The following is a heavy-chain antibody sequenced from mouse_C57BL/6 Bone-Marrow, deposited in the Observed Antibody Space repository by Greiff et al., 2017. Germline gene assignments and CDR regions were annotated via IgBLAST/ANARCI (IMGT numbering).Heavy chain of an antibody. CDR2: IDPSDSYT. D-gene: IGHD1-1*01. J-gene: IGHJ3*01. CDR1: GYTFTSYW. V-gene: IGHV1-69*01. CDR3: ASEGDGSSILFAY. Sequence: QVQLQQPGAELVMPGASVKLSCKASGYTFTSYWMHWVKQRPGQGLEWIGEIDPSDSYTNYDQKFKGKSTLTVDKSSSTAYMQLSSLTSADSAVYYCASEGDGSSILFAYWGQGTLVTVAA.